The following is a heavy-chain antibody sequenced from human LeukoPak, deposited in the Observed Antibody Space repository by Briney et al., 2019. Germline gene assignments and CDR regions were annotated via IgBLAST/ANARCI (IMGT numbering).Heavy chain of an antibody. CDR3: ARFSVVVPAANWFDP. D-gene: IGHD2-2*01. CDR2: INPNSGGT. CDR1: GYTFTGYY. J-gene: IGHJ5*02. V-gene: IGHV1-2*02. Sequence: GASVKVSCKASGYTFTGYYMHWVRQAPGQGLEWMGWINPNSGGTNYAQKFQGRVTMTRDTSISTAYMELSRLRSDDTAVYYCARFSVVVPAANWFDPWGQGTLVTVFS.